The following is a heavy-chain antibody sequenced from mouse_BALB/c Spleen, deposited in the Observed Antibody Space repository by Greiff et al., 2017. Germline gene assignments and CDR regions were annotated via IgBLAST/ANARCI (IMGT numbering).Heavy chain of an antibody. J-gene: IGHJ3*01. CDR3: ARERDGYYSWFAY. D-gene: IGHD2-3*01. Sequence: VQVVESGAELARPGASVKMSCKASGYTFTSYTMHWVKQRPGQGLEWIGYINPSSGYTNYNQKFKDKATLTADKSSSTAYMQLSSLTSEDSAVYYCARERDGYYSWFAYWGQGTLVTVSA. CDR2: INPSSGYT. CDR1: GYTFTSYT. V-gene: IGHV1-4*01.